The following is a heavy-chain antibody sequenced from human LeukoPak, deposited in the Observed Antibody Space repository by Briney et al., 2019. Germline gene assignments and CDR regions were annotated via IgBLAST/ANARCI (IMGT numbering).Heavy chain of an antibody. CDR2: INHSGST. CDR3: ARGVDAFYFDY. D-gene: IGHD1-26*01. J-gene: IGHJ4*02. V-gene: IGHV4-34*01. CDR1: GGSFSGYY. Sequence: SETLSLTCAVYGGSFSGYYWSWIRQPPGKGLEWIGEINHSGSTNYNPSLKSRVTISVDTSKNQFSLKLSSVTAADTAVYYCARGVDAFYFDYWGQGTLVTVSS.